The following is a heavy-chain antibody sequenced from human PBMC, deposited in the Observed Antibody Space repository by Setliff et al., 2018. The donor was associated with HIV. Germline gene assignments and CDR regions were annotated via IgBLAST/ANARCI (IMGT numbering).Heavy chain of an antibody. V-gene: IGHV3-74*01. Sequence: PGGSLRLSCAASGFTFSRDWMHWVRQAPGQGLVWVSGINNDTTTTTYADSVKGRFSISRDNAKNSLYLQMNNLRVEDKAVYYCAVAVLGTIGYWGQGTLVTFSS. CDR1: GFTFSRDW. CDR3: AVAVLGTIGY. J-gene: IGHJ4*02. CDR2: INNDTTTT. D-gene: IGHD6-19*01.